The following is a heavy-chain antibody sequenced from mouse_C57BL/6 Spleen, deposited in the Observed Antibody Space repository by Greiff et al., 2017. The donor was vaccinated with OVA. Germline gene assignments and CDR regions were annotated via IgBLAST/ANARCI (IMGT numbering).Heavy chain of an antibody. V-gene: IGHV2-2*01. Sequence: QVQLKESGPGLVQPSQSLSITCTVSGFSLTSYGVHWVRQSPGKGLEWLGVIWSSGSTDYNAAFISRLSISKDNSKSQVFFKMNSLQADDTAIYYCARNSGGNSFDYWGQGTTLTVSS. CDR1: GFSLTSYG. CDR3: ARNSGGNSFDY. CDR2: IWSSGST. D-gene: IGHD2-1*01. J-gene: IGHJ2*01.